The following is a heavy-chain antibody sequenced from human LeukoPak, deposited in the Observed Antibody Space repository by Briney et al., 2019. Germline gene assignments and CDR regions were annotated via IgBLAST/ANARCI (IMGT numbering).Heavy chain of an antibody. CDR2: ISPSVGGT. D-gene: IGHD3-10*01. CDR1: GYGFTSYY. CDR3: ARHGSGRYYPAEGRVDY. J-gene: IGHJ4*02. V-gene: IGHV1-46*03. Sequence: ASVKVSCKAFGYGFTSYYIHWVRQAPGQGLEWMGIISPSVGGTTYARKFRGRVTMTRDTSTSTVYMELSSLRSEDTAVYYCARHGSGRYYPAEGRVDYWGQGTLVTVSS.